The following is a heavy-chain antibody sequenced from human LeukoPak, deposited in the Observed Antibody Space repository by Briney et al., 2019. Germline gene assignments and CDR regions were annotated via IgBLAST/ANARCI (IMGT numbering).Heavy chain of an antibody. CDR3: AKAHVPTMIRGVVSSD. Sequence: QPGGSLRLSCATPGFTFSSYAMSWVRQAPGKGLEWVSTISPSGGVTFYSDSVRGRFTISRDYSKDTLLLQMNSLRAEDTALYYCAKAHVPTMIRGVVSSDWGQGTLVTVSS. CDR1: GFTFSSYA. D-gene: IGHD3-10*01. CDR2: ISPSGGVT. J-gene: IGHJ4*02. V-gene: IGHV3-23*01.